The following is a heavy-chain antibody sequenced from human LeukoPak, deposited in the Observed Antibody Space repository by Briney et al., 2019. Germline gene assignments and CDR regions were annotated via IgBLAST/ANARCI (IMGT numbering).Heavy chain of an antibody. Sequence: TSETLSLTCSVSGGSVSSYYWSWIRQPPGKGLEWIGYIYHSGSTNYNPSLKSRVTISVDRSKNQFSLKLSSVTAADTAVYYCARATAGTGYYFDYWGQGTLVTVSS. V-gene: IGHV4-59*02. CDR1: GGSVSSYY. D-gene: IGHD6-13*01. CDR2: IYHSGST. CDR3: ARATAGTGYYFDY. J-gene: IGHJ4*02.